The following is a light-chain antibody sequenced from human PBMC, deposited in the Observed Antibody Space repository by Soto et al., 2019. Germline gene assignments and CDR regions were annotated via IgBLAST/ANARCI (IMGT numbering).Light chain of an antibody. CDR2: WAS. Sequence: DIVMIQSPESLPVSQGERAAINCKSSQSILYSSDNKNYLAWFQQKKGQPPKLLIYWASTRTFGVPDRFSGSGSEADFTLTISSLQHEDVAVYSCQQYFNTPYTFGQGTKLEIK. J-gene: IGKJ2*01. V-gene: IGKV4-1*01. CDR1: QSILYSSDNKNY. CDR3: QQYFNTPYT.